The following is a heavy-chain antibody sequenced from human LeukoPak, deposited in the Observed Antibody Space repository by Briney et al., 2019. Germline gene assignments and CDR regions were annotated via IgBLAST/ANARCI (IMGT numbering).Heavy chain of an antibody. CDR3: AREGQLVGY. J-gene: IGHJ4*02. D-gene: IGHD6-13*01. V-gene: IGHV3-33*01. Sequence: PGRSLRLSCATSGFTSSTYAMHWVRQAPGKGLEWVAVIWYDGSNEHYADSVKGRFTISRDNSRNTLYLQMNSLRVADTAVYYCAREGQLVGYWGQGTLVTVSS. CDR1: GFTSSTYA. CDR2: IWYDGSNE.